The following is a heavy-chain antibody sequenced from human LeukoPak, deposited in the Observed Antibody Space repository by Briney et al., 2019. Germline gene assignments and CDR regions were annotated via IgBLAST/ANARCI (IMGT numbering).Heavy chain of an antibody. J-gene: IGHJ5*02. Sequence: ASVKVSCKASGYTFTGYYMHWVRQAPGQGLEWMGWINPNSGGTNYAQKFQGRVTMTRDTSISTAYMELSRLRSDDTAVYYCARHSKRGSGDLVFDPWGQGTLVTASS. D-gene: IGHD3-10*01. V-gene: IGHV1-2*02. CDR1: GYTFTGYY. CDR3: ARHSKRGSGDLVFDP. CDR2: INPNSGGT.